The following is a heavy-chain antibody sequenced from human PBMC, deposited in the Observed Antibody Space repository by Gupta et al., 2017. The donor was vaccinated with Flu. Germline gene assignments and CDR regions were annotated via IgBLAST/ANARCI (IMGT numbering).Heavy chain of an antibody. D-gene: IGHD2-21*01. Sequence: EVQLVESGGGLVQPGGSLRLPCAASGFPFSDHYMDWVRQVPGKGPEWVGRVRTKAKGYTTEYAASVQGRFTISRDDSRNSVHLKMNNLRIEDTAVYYCARAFTIATDQFDYWGQGTMVTVSS. CDR2: VRTKAKGYTT. CDR1: GFPFSDHY. CDR3: ARAFTIATDQFDY. J-gene: IGHJ4*02. V-gene: IGHV3-72*01.